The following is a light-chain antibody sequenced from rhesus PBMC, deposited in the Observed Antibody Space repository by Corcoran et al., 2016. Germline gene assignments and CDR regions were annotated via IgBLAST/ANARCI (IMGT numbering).Light chain of an antibody. J-gene: IGKJ1*01. Sequence: DIVMTQTPFSLPVTPGEPASIPCRSSQSLLDSEDGNTYLDWHLQKPGQFPQLLIYEVSNRASGVPDRFSGRWADTDVTLKISIVEAESVGVYYCMQGIEFPWTFGQGTKVEIK. CDR1: QSLLDSEDGNTY. CDR3: MQGIEFPWT. CDR2: EVS. V-gene: IGKV2-104*02.